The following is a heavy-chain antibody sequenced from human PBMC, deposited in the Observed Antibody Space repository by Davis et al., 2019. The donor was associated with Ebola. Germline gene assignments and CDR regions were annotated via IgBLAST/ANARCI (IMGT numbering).Heavy chain of an antibody. V-gene: IGHV1-69*02. CDR2: IIPILGIA. J-gene: IGHJ5*02. D-gene: IGHD5-18*01. CDR3: ARGHTYGRWDDRFDP. CDR1: GGTFSSYT. Sequence: SVKVSCKASGGTFSSYTISWVRQAPGQGLEWMGRIIPILGIANYAQKFQGRVTITADKSTSTAYMELSSLKSDDTAVYYCARGHTYGRWDDRFDPWGQGTLVTVSS.